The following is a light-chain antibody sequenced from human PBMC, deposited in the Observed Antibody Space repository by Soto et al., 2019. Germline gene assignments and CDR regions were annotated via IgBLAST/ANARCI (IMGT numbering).Light chain of an antibody. J-gene: IGKJ1*01. V-gene: IGKV3-15*01. CDR3: QQYNSWPVT. CDR1: QSVSST. Sequence: EIVMTHSPATLSVSGWDSFTLSFRASQSVSSTLAWSQQKPGQAPRLLIYGASTRATDIPARFTGSGSGTEFTLTIGSLQSEDFAVYYCQQYNSWPVTFGQGTKVDIK. CDR2: GAS.